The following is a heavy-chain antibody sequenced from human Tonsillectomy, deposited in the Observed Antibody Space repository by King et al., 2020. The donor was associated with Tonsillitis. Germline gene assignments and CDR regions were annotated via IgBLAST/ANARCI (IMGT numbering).Heavy chain of an antibody. J-gene: IGHJ4*02. D-gene: IGHD2-8*01. CDR2: IIPIFGTA. V-gene: IGHV1-69*01. CDR3: ASEFACMGARTEY. Sequence: QLVQSGAEVKKPGSSVKVSCKASGGTFSSYAISWGRQAPGQGLEWMGEIIPIFGTANYAQKFQGRVTITADESTSTAYMELSSLRSEDTAVYYCASEFACMGARTEYWGQGTLVTVSS. CDR1: GGTFSSYA.